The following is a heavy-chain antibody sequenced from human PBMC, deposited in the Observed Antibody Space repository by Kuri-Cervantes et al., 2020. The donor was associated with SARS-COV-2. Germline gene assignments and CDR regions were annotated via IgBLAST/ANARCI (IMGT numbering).Heavy chain of an antibody. CDR2: IIPIFGTA. CDR3: NTCIYHTCPFDY. CDR1: GGAFTSYA. V-gene: IGHV1-69*13. D-gene: IGHD2-2*01. Sequence: SVKVSCKASGGAFTSYAISWVRQAPGQGLEWMGGIIPIFGTANYGQKFQGRVTITADESTSTAYMELSSLRSEDSAVYYCNTCIYHTCPFDYWGQGTLVTVSS. J-gene: IGHJ4*02.